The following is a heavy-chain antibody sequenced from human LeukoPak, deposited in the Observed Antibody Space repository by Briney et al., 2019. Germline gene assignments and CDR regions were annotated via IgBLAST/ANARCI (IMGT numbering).Heavy chain of an antibody. Sequence: SETLSLTCTVSGGSISSYYWSWIRQPPGKGLEWIGYIYYSGSTNYNPSLKSRVTISVDTSKNQFSLKLSSVTAADTAVYYCARDRPYSSGWYASPHWYFDLWGRGTLVTVSS. CDR1: GGSISSYY. CDR3: ARDRPYSSGWYASPHWYFDL. V-gene: IGHV4-59*01. J-gene: IGHJ2*01. D-gene: IGHD6-19*01. CDR2: IYYSGST.